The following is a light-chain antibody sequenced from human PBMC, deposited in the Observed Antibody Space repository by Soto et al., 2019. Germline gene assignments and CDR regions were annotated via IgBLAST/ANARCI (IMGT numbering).Light chain of an antibody. Sequence: DIQMTQSPSAMSASVGDRVTITCRASQGINKDLVWFQQKPGKVPKRLIYGASSLHNGVPSRFSVSGSGTDFTLTISNLQPEDFATYYCLQHSSYPRTFGQGTKVDIK. J-gene: IGKJ2*01. V-gene: IGKV1-17*03. CDR3: LQHSSYPRT. CDR2: GAS. CDR1: QGINKD.